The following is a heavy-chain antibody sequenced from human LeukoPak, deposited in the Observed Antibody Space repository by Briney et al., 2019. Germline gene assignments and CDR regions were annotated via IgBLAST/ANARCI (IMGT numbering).Heavy chain of an antibody. J-gene: IGHJ4*02. Sequence: SETLSLTCTVSGGSISSYYWSWIRQPPGKGLEWIGYIYYSGSSNYNPSLRSRLTISVDTSNNQFSLKLSSVTAADTAVYYCAREEIYCSSTSCYHYFDYWGQGTLVTVSS. CDR3: AREEIYCSSTSCYHYFDY. CDR2: IYYSGSS. V-gene: IGHV4-59*01. D-gene: IGHD2-2*01. CDR1: GGSISSYY.